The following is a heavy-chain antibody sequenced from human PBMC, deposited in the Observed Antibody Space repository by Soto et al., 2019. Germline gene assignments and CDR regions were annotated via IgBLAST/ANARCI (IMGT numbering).Heavy chain of an antibody. CDR3: VRGMNPLF. V-gene: IGHV3-21*06. Sequence: GSLILSCAASGCTLGPYTMNWVRQAPGKGLEWVSSISVSSSDRYYADSVRGRFTISRDNAKNALSLQMNSLRADDTAVYFCVRGMNPLFGGQGTLVTVSS. CDR2: ISVSSSDR. CDR1: GCTLGPYT. J-gene: IGHJ4*01.